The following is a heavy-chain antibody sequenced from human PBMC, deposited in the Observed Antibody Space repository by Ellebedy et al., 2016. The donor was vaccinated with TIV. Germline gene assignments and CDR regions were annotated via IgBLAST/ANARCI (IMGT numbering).Heavy chain of an antibody. D-gene: IGHD2-15*01. CDR1: GFTFSSYT. J-gene: IGHJ4*02. V-gene: IGHV3-48*01. Sequence: GESLKISCAASGFTFSSYTMNWVRQAPRKGLEWVSYISNSAIYYADSVKGRFTISRDNAKNSLYLQLSSLRAEDTAVYYCARGGGCSGGTCYYPDVWGQGTLVTVSS. CDR2: ISNSAI. CDR3: ARGGGCSGGTCYYPDV.